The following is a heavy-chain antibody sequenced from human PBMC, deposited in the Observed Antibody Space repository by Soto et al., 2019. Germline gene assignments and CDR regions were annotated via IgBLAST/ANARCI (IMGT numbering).Heavy chain of an antibody. V-gene: IGHV5-51*01. J-gene: IGHJ4*02. D-gene: IGHD3-3*01. Sequence: PVESLTISCKVSGYSFTSYGIVWVRQMPGKGLEWMGIIYPGDSDTRYSPSFQGQVTISADKSISTAYLQWSSLKASDTAMYYCARTYYDFWSGFDYWGQGTLVTVSS. CDR3: ARTYYDFWSGFDY. CDR1: GYSFTSYG. CDR2: IYPGDSDT.